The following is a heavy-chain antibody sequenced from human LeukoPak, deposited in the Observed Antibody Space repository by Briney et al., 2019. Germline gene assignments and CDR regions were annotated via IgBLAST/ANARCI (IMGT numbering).Heavy chain of an antibody. V-gene: IGHV3-30*02. CDR1: GFTFSSYG. Sequence: PGGSLRLSCAASGFTFSSYGMHWVRQAPGKGLEGVAFIRYDGSNKYYADSVKGRFTISRDNSKNTLYLQMNSLRAEDTAVYYCASGPYVLLWFGELFSDYWGQGTLVTVSS. CDR3: ASGPYVLLWFGELFSDY. CDR2: IRYDGSNK. D-gene: IGHD3-10*01. J-gene: IGHJ4*02.